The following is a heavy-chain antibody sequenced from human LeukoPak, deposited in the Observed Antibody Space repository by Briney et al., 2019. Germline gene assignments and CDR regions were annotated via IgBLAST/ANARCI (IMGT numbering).Heavy chain of an antibody. Sequence: SVKVSCKASGGTFSSYAISWVRQAPGQGLEWMGRIIPIFGTANYAQKFQGRVTVTTDESTSTAYMELSSLRSEDTAVYYCARDRYDSSGYYWVYWGQGTLVTVSS. V-gene: IGHV1-69*05. CDR3: ARDRYDSSGYYWVY. D-gene: IGHD3-22*01. J-gene: IGHJ4*02. CDR2: IIPIFGTA. CDR1: GGTFSSYA.